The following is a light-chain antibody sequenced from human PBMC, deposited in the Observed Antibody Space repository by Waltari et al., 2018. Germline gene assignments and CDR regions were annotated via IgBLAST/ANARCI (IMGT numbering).Light chain of an antibody. CDR1: KLGDKY. V-gene: IGLV3-1*01. J-gene: IGLJ1*01. CDR2: QDS. CDR3: QAWDSSTLYV. Sequence: SYELTQPPSVSVSPGQTASITCYGDKLGDKYACWYQQKPGHSPVLVIYQDSQRPSGIPERFSGSNSGTTAPLPISGTQSMDEAYYYCQAWDSSTLYVFGTGTKVTVL.